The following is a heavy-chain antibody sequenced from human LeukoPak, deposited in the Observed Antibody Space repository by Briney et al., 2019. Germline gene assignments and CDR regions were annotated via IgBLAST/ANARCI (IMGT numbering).Heavy chain of an antibody. Sequence: ASVKVSCKASGYTFTGYYMHWVRQAPGQGLEWMGWINPNSGGTNCAQKFQGRVTMTRDTSISTAYMELSRLRSDDTAVYYCARSGMVTDFDYWGQGTLVTVSS. CDR2: INPNSGGT. D-gene: IGHD5-18*01. V-gene: IGHV1-2*02. CDR1: GYTFTGYY. CDR3: ARSGMVTDFDY. J-gene: IGHJ4*02.